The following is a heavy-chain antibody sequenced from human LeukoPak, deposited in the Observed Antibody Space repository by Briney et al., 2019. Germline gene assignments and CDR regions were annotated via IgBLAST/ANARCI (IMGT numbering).Heavy chain of an antibody. CDR1: GGSISSYY. CDR3: ARDRVVITFGGVIVRYFDY. J-gene: IGHJ4*02. V-gene: IGHV4-4*07. D-gene: IGHD3-16*02. CDR2: IYTSGST. Sequence: SETLSLTCTVSGGSISSYYWSWIRQPAGKGLEWIGRIYTSGSTNYNPSLKSRVTMSVDTSKNQFSLKLSSVTAADTAVYYCARDRVVITFGGVIVRYFDYWGQGTLVTVSS.